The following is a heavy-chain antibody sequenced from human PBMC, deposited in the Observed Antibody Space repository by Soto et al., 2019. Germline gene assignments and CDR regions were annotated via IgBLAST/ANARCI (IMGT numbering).Heavy chain of an antibody. CDR1: GFTFSSYS. CDR2: ISDSSSYI. CDR3: ARIPSGGPAYLDY. D-gene: IGHD2-15*01. J-gene: IGHJ4*02. V-gene: IGHV3-21*01. Sequence: GGSLRLSCAASGFTFSSYSMNWVRQAPGKGLEWVSSISDSSSYIYYADSMKGRFTVSRDNAKNSLYLQMNSLRAEDTAVYYCARIPSGGPAYLDYWGQGTLVTVSS.